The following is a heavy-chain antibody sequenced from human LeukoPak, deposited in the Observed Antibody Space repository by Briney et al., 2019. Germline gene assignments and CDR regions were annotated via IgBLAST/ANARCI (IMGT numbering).Heavy chain of an antibody. CDR3: ARWAVRGVVNFDY. CDR1: GGPISSGGYY. V-gene: IGHV4-31*03. J-gene: IGHJ4*02. D-gene: IGHD3-10*01. Sequence: SETLSLTCSVSGGPISSGGYYWSWIRQHPGMGLEWIGHVYHSGTTNYNPSLKSRVTISADTSKNQFSLKLNSVTAADTAVYFCARWAVRGVVNFDYWGQGIQVTVSS. CDR2: VYHSGTT.